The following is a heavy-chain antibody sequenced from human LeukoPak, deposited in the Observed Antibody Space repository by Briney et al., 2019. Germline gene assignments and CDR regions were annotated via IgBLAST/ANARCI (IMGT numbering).Heavy chain of an antibody. CDR3: ARLLGIYGSGSYGRNWFDP. V-gene: IGHV5-10-1*01. D-gene: IGHD3-10*01. Sequence: GESLRISCKGSGYSFTSYWISWARQMPGKGLEWMGRIDPSDSYTNYSPSFQGHVTISADKSISTAYLQWSSLKASDTAMYYCARLLGIYGSGSYGRNWFDPWGQGTLVTVSS. CDR1: GYSFTSYW. CDR2: IDPSDSYT. J-gene: IGHJ5*02.